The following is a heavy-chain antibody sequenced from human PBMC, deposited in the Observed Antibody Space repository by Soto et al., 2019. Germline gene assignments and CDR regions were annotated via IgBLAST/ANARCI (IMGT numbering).Heavy chain of an antibody. Sequence: GGSLRLSCAASGFTFSTHWMHWVRQAPGKGLVWVSHINSDGSSTSYADSVKGRFTISRDSAKNTLYLQMNSLRAEDTAVYYCARDRGSGWDHFDYWGQGTLVTVSS. CDR3: ARDRGSGWDHFDY. CDR1: GFTFSTHW. CDR2: INSDGSST. V-gene: IGHV3-74*01. J-gene: IGHJ4*02. D-gene: IGHD6-19*01.